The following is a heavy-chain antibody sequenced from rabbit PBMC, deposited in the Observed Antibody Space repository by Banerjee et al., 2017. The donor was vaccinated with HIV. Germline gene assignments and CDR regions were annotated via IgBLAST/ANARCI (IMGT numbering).Heavy chain of an antibody. CDR2: IYAGSGST. D-gene: IGHD1-1*01. V-gene: IGHV1S40*01. Sequence: QSLEESGGDLVKPGASLTLTCTASGFDFSNSYWICWVRQAPGKGLEWIACIYAGSGSTGYATWVNGRFTISRTSSTTVTLQMTSLTAADTATYFCARGGVGSTGYTYAFDPWGQGTLVTVS. CDR3: ARGGVGSTGYTYAFDP. CDR1: GFDFSNSYW. J-gene: IGHJ2*01.